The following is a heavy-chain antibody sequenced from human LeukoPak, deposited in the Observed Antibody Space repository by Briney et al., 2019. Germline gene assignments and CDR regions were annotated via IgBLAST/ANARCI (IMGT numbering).Heavy chain of an antibody. CDR3: ARRYSSSWYAP. Sequence: GGSLRLSCAASGFTFSAYGMSWVRQSPGQGLEWVSGISANGSITFYARSVRGRFTISRDNAKNSLYLQMNSLRAEDTAVYYCARRYSSSWYAPWGQGTLVTVSS. CDR2: ISANGSIT. D-gene: IGHD6-13*01. J-gene: IGHJ5*02. CDR1: GFTFSAYG. V-gene: IGHV3-21*01.